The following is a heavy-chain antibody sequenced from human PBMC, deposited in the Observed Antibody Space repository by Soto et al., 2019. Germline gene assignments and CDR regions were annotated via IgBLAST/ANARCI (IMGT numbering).Heavy chain of an antibody. J-gene: IGHJ4*02. V-gene: IGHV3-23*01. Sequence: EVQLLESGGGLVQPGGSLRLSCAASGFTFSSYAMSWVRQAPGKGLEWVSAISGSGGSTYYADSVKGRFTISRDNSKNSMYLQMNSMRAVDTAVNYCAKGQSLVDKAMVHFDYWGQGTLVTVSS. CDR2: ISGSGGST. CDR3: AKGQSLVDKAMVHFDY. CDR1: GFTFSSYA. D-gene: IGHD5-18*01.